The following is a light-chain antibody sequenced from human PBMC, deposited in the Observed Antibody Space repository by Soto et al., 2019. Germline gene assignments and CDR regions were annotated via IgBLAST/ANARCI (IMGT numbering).Light chain of an antibody. CDR1: QGIGSY. V-gene: IGKV1-39*01. CDR3: QQSYSTPPYT. CDR2: GAS. J-gene: IGKJ2*01. Sequence: DIQMTQSPPSLSASVGDRVTISCRASQGIGSYLAWYQQKPGKAPRLLISGASSVQSGVPPRFSGSGSATHFILTISSLQPEDFATYYCQQSYSTPPYTFGQGTKLEIK.